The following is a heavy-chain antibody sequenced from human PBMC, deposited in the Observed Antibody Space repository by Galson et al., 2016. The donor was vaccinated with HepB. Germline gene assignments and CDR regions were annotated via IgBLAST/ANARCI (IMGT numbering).Heavy chain of an antibody. D-gene: IGHD2-15*01. CDR2: IKQDGSEK. CDR3: ARDTVVVVVAALVFDI. J-gene: IGHJ3*02. CDR1: GFTFSSYW. Sequence: SLRLSCAASGFTFSSYWMSWVRQAPGKGLEWVANIKQDGSEKYYVDSVKGRFTISRDNAKNSLYLQMNSLRAEDTAVYYCARDTVVVVVAALVFDIWGQGTMVTVSS. V-gene: IGHV3-7*01.